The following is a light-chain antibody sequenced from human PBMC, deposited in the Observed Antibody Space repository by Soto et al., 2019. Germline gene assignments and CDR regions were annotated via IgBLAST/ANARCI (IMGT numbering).Light chain of an antibody. J-gene: IGLJ1*01. CDR1: SSDVGGYNY. CDR2: DVS. CDR3: SSYTSSSTHYV. V-gene: IGLV2-14*01. Sequence: QSALTQPASVSGSPGQSITISCTGTSSDVGGYNYVSWYQQHPGKAPKLMFYDVSNRPSGVSNRCSGSKSGNTASLTISGLQAEDEADYYCSSYTSSSTHYVFGTGTKVTVL.